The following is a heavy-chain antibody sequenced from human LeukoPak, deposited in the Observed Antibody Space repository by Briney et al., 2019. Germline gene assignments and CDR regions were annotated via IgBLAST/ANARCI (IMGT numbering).Heavy chain of an antibody. CDR1: GFTFSSYA. V-gene: IGHV3-23*01. Sequence: PGGSLRLSCAASGFTFSSYAMSWVRQAPGKGLEWVSAISGSGGSTYYADSVKGRFTISRDNSKNTLYLQMNSLRAEDTAVYYCGKSYGGTYPYFYYYYYMDVWGKGTTVTVSS. CDR2: ISGSGGST. J-gene: IGHJ6*03. D-gene: IGHD4-23*01. CDR3: GKSYGGTYPYFYYYYYMDV.